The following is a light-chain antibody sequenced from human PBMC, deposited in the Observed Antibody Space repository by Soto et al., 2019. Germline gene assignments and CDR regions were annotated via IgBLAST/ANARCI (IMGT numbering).Light chain of an antibody. CDR3: QQRSSGIPS. V-gene: IGKV3-11*02. Sequence: EIVLTQSPATLSLSPGERATLSCRASQSIDIYLAWYQQKPGQAPRLLICDASSRATGVPDRFSGSGSGRDFTLTIGRLEREDFAVYYCQQRSSGIPSFGGGTKVEI. CDR2: DAS. J-gene: IGKJ4*01. CDR1: QSIDIY.